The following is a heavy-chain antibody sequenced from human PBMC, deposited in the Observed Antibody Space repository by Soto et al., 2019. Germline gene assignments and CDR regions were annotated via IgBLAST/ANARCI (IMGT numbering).Heavy chain of an antibody. Sequence: QVQLQESGPGLVRPSGTVSLTCAVSGLSISSDNWWSWVRQPPGKGLEWIGEIHHSGSTNYTPSLQSRVTMSVVPSKDLFSLTLNSVTAADTAFYYCARDQGSHPGDWGQGTLVSVSS. V-gene: IGHV4-4*02. J-gene: IGHJ4*02. CDR1: GLSISSDNW. D-gene: IGHD6-13*01. CDR2: IHHSGST. CDR3: ARDQGSHPGD.